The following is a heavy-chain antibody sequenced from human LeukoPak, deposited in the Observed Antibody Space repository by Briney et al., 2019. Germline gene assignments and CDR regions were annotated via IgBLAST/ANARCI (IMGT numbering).Heavy chain of an antibody. Sequence: PSETLSLTCTVSGGSISGDHWNWIRQPPGKGLEWIGYVYSSGNTNYNPSLKSRVTISIDTSKNQFSLKLSSVTAADTAVYYCARRNDFGTWGQGTMVTVSS. CDR1: GGSISGDH. CDR2: VYSSGNT. CDR3: ARRNDFGT. V-gene: IGHV4-59*08. J-gene: IGHJ3*02.